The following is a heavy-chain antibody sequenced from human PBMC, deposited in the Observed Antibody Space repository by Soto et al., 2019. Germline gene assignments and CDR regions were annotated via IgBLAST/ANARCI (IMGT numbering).Heavy chain of an antibody. J-gene: IGHJ3*02. D-gene: IGHD1-26*01. Sequence: GGSLRLSCAASGFTFSSHAMTWVRQAPGKGLEWVSSISGAGGTTYYADSVRGRFTISRDNSKTTLFLQLNSLRAEDTAVYYCAKGIVGATYYDAFDIWGQGTMVTVSS. V-gene: IGHV3-23*01. CDR2: ISGAGGTT. CDR1: GFTFSSHA. CDR3: AKGIVGATYYDAFDI.